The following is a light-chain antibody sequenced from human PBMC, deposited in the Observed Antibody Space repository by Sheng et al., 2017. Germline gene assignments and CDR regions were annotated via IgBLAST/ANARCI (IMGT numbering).Light chain of an antibody. Sequence: QSALTQPASVSGSPGQSITISCTGTSSDVGSYNLVSWYQQHPGKAPKLMIYEVSKRPSGVSNRFSGSKSGNTASLTISGLQAEDEADYYCCSCDRNVFGTGTKVTVL. V-gene: IGLV2-23*02. CDR2: EVS. CDR1: SSDVGSYNL. CDR3: CSCDRNV. J-gene: IGLJ1*01.